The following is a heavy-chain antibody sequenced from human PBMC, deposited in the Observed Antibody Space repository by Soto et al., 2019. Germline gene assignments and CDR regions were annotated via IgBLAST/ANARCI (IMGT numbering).Heavy chain of an antibody. D-gene: IGHD4-17*01. J-gene: IGHJ4*02. CDR3: SKDNPYGGNPL. CDR2: ISGSGSNT. Sequence: GGSLRLSCAASGFTFSSYVMGWVRQAPGKGLEWVSAISGSGSNTYYAVSLKGRFTISRDNSKNTLYLQMNSLRAGDTAVYYCSKDNPYGGNPLWGQGTLVTVSS. V-gene: IGHV3-23*01. CDR1: GFTFSSYV.